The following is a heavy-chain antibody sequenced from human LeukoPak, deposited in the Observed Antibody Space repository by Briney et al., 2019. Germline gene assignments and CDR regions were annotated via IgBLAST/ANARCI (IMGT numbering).Heavy chain of an antibody. CDR2: IYYSGST. Sequence: SETLSLTCTVSGGSISSSSYYWGWIRQPPGKGLEWIGSIYYSGSTYYNPSLKSRVTISVDTSKNQFSLKLSSVTAADTAVYYCAGGLSDYYFDYWGQGTLVTVSS. V-gene: IGHV4-39*07. J-gene: IGHJ4*02. CDR3: AGGLSDYYFDY. CDR1: GGSISSSSYY. D-gene: IGHD2/OR15-2a*01.